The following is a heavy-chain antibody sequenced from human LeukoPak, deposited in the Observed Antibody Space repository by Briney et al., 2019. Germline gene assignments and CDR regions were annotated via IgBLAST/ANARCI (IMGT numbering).Heavy chain of an antibody. D-gene: IGHD6-13*01. CDR3: ARDGAGGSSWYLGYFDY. J-gene: IGHJ4*02. Sequence: GGSLRLSCAASGFTFSSYAMSWVRQAPGKGLEWVSAISGSGGNTYYADSVKGRFTISRDNSKNTLYLQMNSLRAEDTAVYYCARDGAGGSSWYLGYFDYWGQGTLVTVSS. CDR2: ISGSGGNT. CDR1: GFTFSSYA. V-gene: IGHV3-23*01.